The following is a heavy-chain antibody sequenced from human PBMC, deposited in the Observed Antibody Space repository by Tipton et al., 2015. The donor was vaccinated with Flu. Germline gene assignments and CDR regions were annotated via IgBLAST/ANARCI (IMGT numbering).Heavy chain of an antibody. D-gene: IGHD3-10*01. J-gene: IGHJ1*01. CDR2: VSYSGIT. CDR1: GGSISSYY. V-gene: IGHV4-59*13. Sequence: LRLSCTVSGGSISSYYWSWLRQPPGKGLEWIGFVSYSGITDYNPSLKGRVTMSLDASKNHFSLSLSSVTAADTAVYYCARNGGSYSYQHWGQGTLVTVSS. CDR3: ARNGGSYSYQH.